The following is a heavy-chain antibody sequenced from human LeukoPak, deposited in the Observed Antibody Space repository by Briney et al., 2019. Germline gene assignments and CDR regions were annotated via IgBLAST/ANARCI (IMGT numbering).Heavy chain of an antibody. CDR1: GYTFTSYD. CDR2: MNPNSGNT. J-gene: IGHJ4*02. D-gene: IGHD3-10*01. CDR3: ARGGYGSGSYDPLTLY. Sequence: ASVKVSCKASGYTFTSYDINWVRQATGQGLEWMGWMNPNSGNTGYAQKFQGRVTMTRNTSISTAYMELSSLRSEDTAVYYCARGGYGSGSYDPLTLYWGQGTLVTVSS. V-gene: IGHV1-8*01.